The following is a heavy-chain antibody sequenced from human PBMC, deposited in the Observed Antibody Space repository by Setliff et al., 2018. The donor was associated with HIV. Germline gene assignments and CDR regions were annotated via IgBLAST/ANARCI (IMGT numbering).Heavy chain of an antibody. Sequence: GESLKISCQASGYSFTNYWIGWVRQMPGKGLEWIGVIYPGDFVTRYGPSFQGQVFISADRSITTAYLQWDSLKASGTAMYYCTRRRRAPGIEDLEAYWGQGTLVTVS. CDR3: TRRRRAPGIEDLEAY. CDR2: IYPGDFVT. V-gene: IGHV5-51*01. J-gene: IGHJ4*02. D-gene: IGHD1-26*01. CDR1: GYSFTNYW.